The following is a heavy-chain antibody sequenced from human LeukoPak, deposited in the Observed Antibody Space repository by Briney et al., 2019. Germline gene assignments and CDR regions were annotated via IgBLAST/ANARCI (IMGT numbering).Heavy chain of an antibody. J-gene: IGHJ4*02. CDR1: GYSFTSYW. D-gene: IGHD2-21*02. CDR3: ARLACCGGDCYSSLDY. V-gene: IGHV5-10-1*01. CDR2: IDPSDSYT. Sequence: GESLRISCKGSGYSFTSYWISWVRRMPGKGLEWMGRIDPSDSYTNYSPSFQGHVTISADKSISTAYLQWSSLKASDTAMYYCARLACCGGDCYSSLDYWGQGTPVTVSS.